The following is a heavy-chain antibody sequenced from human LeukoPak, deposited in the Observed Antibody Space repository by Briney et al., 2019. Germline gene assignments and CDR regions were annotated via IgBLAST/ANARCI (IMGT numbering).Heavy chain of an antibody. V-gene: IGHV1-46*01. CDR3: ARYPAVLCSSTSCYGAFDI. CDR2: INPSGGST. D-gene: IGHD2-2*01. CDR1: GYTFTSYY. Sequence: PWASVKVSCKASGYTFTSYYMHWVRQAPGQGLEWMGIINPSGGSTSYAQKFQGRVTMTRDTSTSTAYMELSSLRSEDTAVYYCARYPAVLCSSTSCYGAFDIWGQGTMVTVSS. J-gene: IGHJ3*02.